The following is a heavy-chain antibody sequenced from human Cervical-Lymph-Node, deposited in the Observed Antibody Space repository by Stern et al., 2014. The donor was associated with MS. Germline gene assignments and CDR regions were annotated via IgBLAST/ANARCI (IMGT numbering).Heavy chain of an antibody. J-gene: IGHJ4*02. CDR3: ARGSTVITDYFDY. CDR1: GGTFSSCV. V-gene: IGHV1-69*01. Sequence: VQLEESGAEVKKPGSSVKVSCKASGGTFSSCVISWVRQAPGQGLEWMGGLIPIFGSANYAQKFQGRVTITADESTSTGYMELSSLRSEDTAVYYCARGSTVITDYFDYWGQGTLVTVSS. D-gene: IGHD4-23*01. CDR2: LIPIFGSA.